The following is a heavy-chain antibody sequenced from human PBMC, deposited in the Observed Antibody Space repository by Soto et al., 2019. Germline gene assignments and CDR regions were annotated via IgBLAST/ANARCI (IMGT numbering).Heavy chain of an antibody. CDR1: GGSISSYY. Sequence: KTSETLSLTCTVSGGSISSYYWSWIRQPPGKGLEWIGYIYYSGSTNYNPSLKSRVTISVDTSKNQFSLELSSVTAADTAVYYCARDSQGGMDVWGQGTTVTVSS. CDR3: ARDSQGGMDV. CDR2: IYYSGST. J-gene: IGHJ6*02. V-gene: IGHV4-59*01.